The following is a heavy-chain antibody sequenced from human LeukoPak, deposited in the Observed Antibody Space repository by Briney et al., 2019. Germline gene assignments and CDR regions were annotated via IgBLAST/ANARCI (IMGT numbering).Heavy chain of an antibody. J-gene: IGHJ4*02. Sequence: PSETLSLTCTVSGGSISSYYWSWIRQPPGKGLEWIGDILYSGSTDYNSSLKSRVTISVDTSRNQFSLKLSSVSAADTAVYYCARGCSGGSCYDYWGQGTLVTVSS. D-gene: IGHD2-15*01. CDR2: ILYSGST. CDR3: ARGCSGGSCYDY. CDR1: GGSISSYY. V-gene: IGHV4-59*08.